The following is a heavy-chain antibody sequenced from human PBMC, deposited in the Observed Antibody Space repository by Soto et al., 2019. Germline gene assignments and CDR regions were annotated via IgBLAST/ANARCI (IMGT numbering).Heavy chain of an antibody. D-gene: IGHD6-19*01. Sequence: EVQLLESGGGLVQPGGSLRLSCAASGFTFSTYAMSWVRQAPGKGLEWVATIRGSGGNKHYADSVKGRFTTSRDNSENTAYLQINSLRAEDTAVYYCARVKAQILSSGWYGGDDIWGHGTMVTVSS. CDR1: GFTFSTYA. CDR2: IRGSGGNK. J-gene: IGHJ3*02. CDR3: ARVKAQILSSGWYGGDDI. V-gene: IGHV3-23*01.